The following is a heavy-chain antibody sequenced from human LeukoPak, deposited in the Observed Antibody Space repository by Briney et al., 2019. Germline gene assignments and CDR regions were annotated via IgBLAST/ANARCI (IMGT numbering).Heavy chain of an antibody. J-gene: IGHJ5*02. D-gene: IGHD3-10*01. CDR2: INPNTGGT. CDR1: GYTFTGYY. V-gene: IGHV1-2*06. CDR3: AREPMVRDFNWFDP. Sequence: GASVKVSCKASGYTFTGYYLHWVRQAPGQGLEWMGRINPNTGGTNHAQKFQGRATMTRDTSISTAYMELSGLTSDDMAVYYCAREPMVRDFNWFDPWGQGILVTVSS.